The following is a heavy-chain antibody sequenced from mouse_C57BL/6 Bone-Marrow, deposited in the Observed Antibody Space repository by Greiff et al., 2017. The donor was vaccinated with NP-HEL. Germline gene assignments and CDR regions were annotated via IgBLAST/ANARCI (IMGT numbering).Heavy chain of an antibody. Sequence: QVQLQQSGPELVKPGASVKISCKASGYAFSSSWMNWVKQRPGKGLEWIGRIYPGDGDTNYNGKFKGKATLTADKSSSTAYMQLSSLTSEDSAVYFCARSYYGPYYDMDYWGQGTSVTVSS. D-gene: IGHD1-1*01. V-gene: IGHV1-82*01. CDR3: ARSYYGPYYDMDY. CDR2: IYPGDGDT. CDR1: GYAFSSSW. J-gene: IGHJ4*01.